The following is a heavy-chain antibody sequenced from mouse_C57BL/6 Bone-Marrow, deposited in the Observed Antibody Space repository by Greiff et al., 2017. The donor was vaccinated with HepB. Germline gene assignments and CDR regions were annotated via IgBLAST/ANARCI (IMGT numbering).Heavy chain of an antibody. J-gene: IGHJ3*01. Sequence: VQLVESGGGLVQPKGSLKLSCAASGFSFNTYAMNWVRQAPGKGLEWVARIRSKSNNYATYYADSVKDRFTISRDDSESMLYLQMNNLKTEDTAIYYCVRRAYGSSFWFAYWGQGTLVTVSA. CDR3: VRRAYGSSFWFAY. D-gene: IGHD1-1*01. CDR2: IRSKSNNYAT. CDR1: GFSFNTYA. V-gene: IGHV10-1*01.